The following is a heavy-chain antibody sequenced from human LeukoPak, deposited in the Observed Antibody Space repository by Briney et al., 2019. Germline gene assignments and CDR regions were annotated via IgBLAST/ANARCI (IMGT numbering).Heavy chain of an antibody. J-gene: IGHJ4*02. D-gene: IGHD3-22*01. Sequence: GASVKVSCKASGYTFTGYYMHWVRQAPGQGLEWMGWINPNSGGTNYAQKFQGRVTMTRNTSISTAYMELSSLRSEDTAVYYCARVWHYYDSSGYYIGGYFDYWGQGTLVTVSS. CDR2: INPNSGGT. CDR1: GYTFTGYY. CDR3: ARVWHYYDSSGYYIGGYFDY. V-gene: IGHV1-2*02.